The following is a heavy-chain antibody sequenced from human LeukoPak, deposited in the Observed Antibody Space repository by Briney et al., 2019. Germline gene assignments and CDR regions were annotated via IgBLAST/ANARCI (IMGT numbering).Heavy chain of an antibody. Sequence: GGSLRLSCAASGFTFSSYGMHWVRQAPGKGLEWVAVISYDGSNKYYADSVKGRFTISRDNSKNTLYPQMNSLRAEDTAVYYCAKDFNGDYFDYWGQGTLVTVSS. CDR2: ISYDGSNK. V-gene: IGHV3-30*18. J-gene: IGHJ4*02. CDR3: AKDFNGDYFDY. CDR1: GFTFSSYG. D-gene: IGHD4-17*01.